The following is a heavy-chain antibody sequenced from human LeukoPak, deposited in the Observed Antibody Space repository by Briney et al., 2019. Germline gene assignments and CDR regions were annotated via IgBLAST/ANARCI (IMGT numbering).Heavy chain of an antibody. D-gene: IGHD3-10*01. CDR3: ARVWFGESANYYYYMDV. J-gene: IGHJ6*03. CDR1: GGTFSSYA. V-gene: IGHV1-69*05. CDR2: IIPIFGTA. Sequence: ASVKVSCKASGGTFSSYAISWVRQAPGQGLEWMGGIIPIFGTANYAQKFRGRVTITTDESTSTAYMELSSLRSEDTAVYYCARVWFGESANYYYYMDVWGKGTTVTVSS.